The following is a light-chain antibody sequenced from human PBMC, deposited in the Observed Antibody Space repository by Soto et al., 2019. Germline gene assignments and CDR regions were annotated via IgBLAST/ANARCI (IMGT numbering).Light chain of an antibody. CDR2: ETS. CDR1: QSVSSNY. CDR3: QQYGNGNSPRYS. Sequence: EIVLTQSPGTLSLSLGERATLSCRASQSVSSNYLAWYQQKPGQAPRLLIYETSSRATGIPDRFSGSGSGTDFTLSISRLEPEDFADYYCQQYGNGNSPRYSFGQGTRLEIK. J-gene: IGKJ2*03. V-gene: IGKV3-20*01.